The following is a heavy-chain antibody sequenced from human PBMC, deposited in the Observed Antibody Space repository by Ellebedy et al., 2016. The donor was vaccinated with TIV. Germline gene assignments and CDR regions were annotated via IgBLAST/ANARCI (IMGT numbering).Heavy chain of an antibody. CDR2: VYYSGSP. Sequence: MPSETLSLTCTVSGGSTSTYYWTWIRQPPGKGLEWIGNVYYSGSPNYNPSLNSRVTISLDTSKKQFSLKLDSVTAADTAVYYCARGFLSKWLDPWGRGILVTVAS. CDR3: ARGFLSKWLDP. J-gene: IGHJ5*02. V-gene: IGHV4-59*01. CDR1: GGSTSTYY.